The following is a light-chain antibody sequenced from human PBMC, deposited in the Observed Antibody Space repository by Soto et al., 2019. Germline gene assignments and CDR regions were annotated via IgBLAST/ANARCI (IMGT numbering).Light chain of an antibody. V-gene: IGLV3-1*01. CDR1: KLGDKY. CDR2: QDS. Sequence: SYELTQPPSVSVSPGQTASITCSGDKLGDKYACWYQQKPGQSPVLVIYQDSKRPSGIPERFSGSNSGNTATLTISGTQAMDEAVYYCQAWDSSTAAFGGGTQLTVL. J-gene: IGLJ2*01. CDR3: QAWDSSTAA.